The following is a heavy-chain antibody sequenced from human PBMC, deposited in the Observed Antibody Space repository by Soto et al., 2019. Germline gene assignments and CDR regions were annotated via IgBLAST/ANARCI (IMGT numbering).Heavy chain of an antibody. CDR1: GGSISSYY. CDR2: IYYSGST. J-gene: IGHJ6*03. Sequence: SETLSLTCTVSGGSISSYYWSWIRQPPGKGLEWIGYIYYSGSTNYNPSLKSRVTISVDTSKNQFSLKLSSVTAADTAVYYCARLEAYYYYYYMDVWGKGTTVTVSS. CDR3: ARLEAYYYYYYMDV. V-gene: IGHV4-59*08.